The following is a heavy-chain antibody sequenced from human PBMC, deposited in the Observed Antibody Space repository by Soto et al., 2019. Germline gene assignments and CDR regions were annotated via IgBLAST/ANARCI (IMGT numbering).Heavy chain of an antibody. D-gene: IGHD3-3*01. Sequence: QVQLQQGGAGLLKPSETLSLTCAVYGGSFSGYYWSWVRQPPGKGLEWIGEINHSGSTTYNPSLKYRVTISVDTTTNQFSRKLSSVTAADTAVYYCSRLTRMMEGYYDFWSGYSNDAFDIWGQGTMVTVSS. CDR3: SRLTRMMEGYYDFWSGYSNDAFDI. V-gene: IGHV4-34*01. CDR1: GGSFSGYY. CDR2: INHSGST. J-gene: IGHJ3*02.